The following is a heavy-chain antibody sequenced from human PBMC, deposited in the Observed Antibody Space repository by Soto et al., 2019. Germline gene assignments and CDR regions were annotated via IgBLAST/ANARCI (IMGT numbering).Heavy chain of an antibody. CDR2: IRSKANNYAT. CDR1: GFTFSDSA. J-gene: IGHJ4*02. Sequence: EVPLVESGGGLVQPGGSLKLSCAASGFTFSDSAMHWVRQASGKGLEWVGRIRSKANNYATAYGATVKGRFTISRDDSQNMAYLQLNSLKTEDTAVYYCTRIPRGGSYFDYWGQGSLVTVSS. CDR3: TRIPRGGSYFDY. D-gene: IGHD3-10*01. V-gene: IGHV3-73*02.